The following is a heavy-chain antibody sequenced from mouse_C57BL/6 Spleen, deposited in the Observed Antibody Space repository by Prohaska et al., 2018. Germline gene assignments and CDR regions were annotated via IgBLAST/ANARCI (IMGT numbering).Heavy chain of an antibody. D-gene: IGHD1-1*01. J-gene: IGHJ1*03. CDR2: INPNNGGT. V-gene: IGHV1-18*01. CDR3: ARRRGDYYYGSSYGYFDV. Sequence: HGKSLEWIGDINPNNGGTIYNQKFKGKATLTVDKSSSTAYMELRSLTSEDTAVYYCARRRGDYYYGSSYGYFDVWGTGTTVTVSS.